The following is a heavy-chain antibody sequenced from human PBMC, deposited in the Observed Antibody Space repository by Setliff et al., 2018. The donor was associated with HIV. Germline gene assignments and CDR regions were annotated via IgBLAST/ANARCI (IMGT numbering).Heavy chain of an antibody. J-gene: IGHJ5*02. V-gene: IGHV4-34*01. Sequence: SETLSLTCTVSGGSFSDYYWSWIRQPPGKGLEWIGEINHSGTTNSNPSLKSRVTISVDTSKNQFSLRLTSVTAADTAVYYCARHAVPHYYDSSGPSWGPGTLVTVSS. CDR2: INHSGTT. D-gene: IGHD3-22*01. CDR3: ARHAVPHYYDSSGPS. CDR1: GGSFSDYY.